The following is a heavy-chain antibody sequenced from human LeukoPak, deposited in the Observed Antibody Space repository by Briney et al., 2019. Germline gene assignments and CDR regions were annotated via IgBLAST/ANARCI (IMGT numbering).Heavy chain of an antibody. CDR2: TYYESKEKN. D-gene: IGHD1-14*01. J-gene: IGHJ4*02. V-gene: IGHV6-1*01. CDR1: GDSLSANSVA. CDR3: TRGRNSAFYY. Sequence: SQTLSLTCALYGDSLSANSVAWAWTRLSPSRGLEWLGRTYYESKEKNESAQSVKAPITISLETSRNQCYLQLKSVTPEHKSAYYCTRGRNSAFYYWGQGILVTVSS.